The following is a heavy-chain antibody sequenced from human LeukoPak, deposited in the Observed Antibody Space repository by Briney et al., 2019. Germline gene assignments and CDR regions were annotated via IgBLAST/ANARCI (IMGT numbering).Heavy chain of an antibody. V-gene: IGHV3-33*01. Sequence: GRSLRLSCAASGFTFSSYGMYWVRQAPGKGLEWVAVIWYDGSNKYYADSVKGRFTISRDNSKNTLYLQMNSLRAEDTAVYYCAREGEYGNYFDYWGQGTLVTVSS. CDR3: AREGEYGNYFDY. CDR2: IWYDGSNK. D-gene: IGHD1-26*01. J-gene: IGHJ4*02. CDR1: GFTFSSYG.